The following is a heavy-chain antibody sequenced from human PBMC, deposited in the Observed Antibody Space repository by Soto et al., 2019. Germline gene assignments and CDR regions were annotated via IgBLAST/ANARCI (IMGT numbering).Heavy chain of an antibody. Sequence: PGESRKISCKGAGYSFTSYWIGWVRQMPGKGLEWMGIIYPGDSDTRYSPSFQGQVTISADKSISTAYLQWSSLKASDTAMYYCARPVGYCSGGSCYSTPYFDYWGQGTLVTVSS. V-gene: IGHV5-51*01. D-gene: IGHD2-15*01. CDR1: GYSFTSYW. CDR2: IYPGDSDT. J-gene: IGHJ4*02. CDR3: ARPVGYCSGGSCYSTPYFDY.